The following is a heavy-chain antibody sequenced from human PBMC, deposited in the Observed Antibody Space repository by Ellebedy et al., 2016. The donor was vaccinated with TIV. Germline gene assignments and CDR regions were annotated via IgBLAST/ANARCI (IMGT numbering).Heavy chain of an antibody. CDR1: GFTFSNYA. J-gene: IGHJ3*01. CDR2: ISDSGGRT. Sequence: GGSLRLSCAASGFTFSNYAMSWVRQAPGKGLEWVSSISDSGGRTYYDDSVKGRVTMSRDNSKNTVFLQMDSLRVEDTAVYYCAKGQRYYSPFDLWGPGAMVTVSS. D-gene: IGHD2-21*01. CDR3: AKGQRYYSPFDL. V-gene: IGHV3-23*01.